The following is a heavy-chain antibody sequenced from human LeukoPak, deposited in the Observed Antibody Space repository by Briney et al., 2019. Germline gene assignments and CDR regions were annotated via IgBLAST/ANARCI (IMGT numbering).Heavy chain of an antibody. D-gene: IGHD1-1*01. CDR2: MNPNSGNT. V-gene: IGHV1-8*01. J-gene: IGHJ6*03. CDR3: ARGPLLRWNPYYYYMDV. Sequence: ASVKVSCKASGGTFTSYDINWVRQATGQGLEWMGWMNPNSGNTGYAQKFQGRVTMTRNTSISTAYMELSSLRSEDTAVYYCARGPLLRWNPYYYYMDVWGKGTTVTVSS. CDR1: GGTFTSYD.